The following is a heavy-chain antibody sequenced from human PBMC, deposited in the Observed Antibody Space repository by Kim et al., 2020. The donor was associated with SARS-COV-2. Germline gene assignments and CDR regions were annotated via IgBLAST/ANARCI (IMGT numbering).Heavy chain of an antibody. CDR3: ARGGPTGGCSSTSCYAGAYYYGMDV. D-gene: IGHD2-2*01. CDR1: GFTFSSYG. V-gene: IGHV3-33*05. CDR2: ISYDGSNK. J-gene: IGHJ6*02. Sequence: GGSLRLSCAASGFTFSSYGMHWVRQAPGKVLEWVAVISYDGSNKYYADSVKGRFTISRDNSKNTLYLQMNSLRAEDTAVYYCARGGPTGGCSSTSCYAGAYYYGMDVWGQGTTVTVSS.